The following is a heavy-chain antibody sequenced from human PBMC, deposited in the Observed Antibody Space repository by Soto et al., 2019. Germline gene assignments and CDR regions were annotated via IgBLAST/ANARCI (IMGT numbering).Heavy chain of an antibody. D-gene: IGHD3-10*01. CDR2: ISAGGGIT. Sequence: GGSLRLSCAASGFTFSSYAMSWVRQTPGKGLEWVSVISAGGGITYYADSVKGRFTISRDNSKNTLYMQMNSLRAEDTAVYYCASKGGSGSYGYFDFWGQGTLVTVSS. CDR1: GFTFSSYA. V-gene: IGHV3-23*01. CDR3: ASKGGSGSYGYFDF. J-gene: IGHJ4*02.